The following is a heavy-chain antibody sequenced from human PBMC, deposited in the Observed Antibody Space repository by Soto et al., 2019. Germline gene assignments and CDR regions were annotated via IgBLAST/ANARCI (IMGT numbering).Heavy chain of an antibody. Sequence: PGESLKISCKGSGYNFDTYWINWVLQTPGKGLEWMGRIDPIDSKTKYSPSLEGHITISVDKSISTTYLQWSSLKASDTAIYYCARRIAAAGGYYYYAFDVWGQGTAVTVSS. CDR1: GYNFDTYW. D-gene: IGHD6-13*01. J-gene: IGHJ6*02. V-gene: IGHV5-10-1*01. CDR3: ARRIAAAGGYYYYAFDV. CDR2: IDPIDSKT.